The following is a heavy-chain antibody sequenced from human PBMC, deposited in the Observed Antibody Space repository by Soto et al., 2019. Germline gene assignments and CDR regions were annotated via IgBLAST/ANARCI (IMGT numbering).Heavy chain of an antibody. CDR1: GFPFSTYS. CDR2: ISSRSDI. V-gene: IGHV3-21*01. D-gene: IGHD1-1*01. Sequence: GGSLRLSCVVSGFPFSTYSINLVRQSPGKGLEWVSSISSRSDIYYADSVKGRFTISRDNAKNSVSLQMNRLRAEDTDVYYCAREYTAWTRYYGLDVWGQGTTVTVSS. J-gene: IGHJ6*02. CDR3: AREYTAWTRYYGLDV.